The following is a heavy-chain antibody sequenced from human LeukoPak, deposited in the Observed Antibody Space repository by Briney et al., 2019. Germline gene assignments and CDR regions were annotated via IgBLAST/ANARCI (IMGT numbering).Heavy chain of an antibody. CDR3: AKVTFLRGCSSTSGFPFDY. CDR2: ISGSGGST. D-gene: IGHD2-2*01. V-gene: IGHV3-23*01. CDR1: GFTFSSHA. J-gene: IGHJ4*02. Sequence: GGSLRLSCAPCGFTFSSHAMSWVRQAPGKGLEWVSGISGSGGSTYYADSVKGRFTISRDSPKNTVYLQMNSLRVEDTALYYCAKVTFLRGCSSTSGFPFDYWGQGTLVTVSS.